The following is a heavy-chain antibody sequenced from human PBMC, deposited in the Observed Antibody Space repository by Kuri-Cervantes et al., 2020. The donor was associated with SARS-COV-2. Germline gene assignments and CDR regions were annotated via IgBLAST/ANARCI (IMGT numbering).Heavy chain of an antibody. CDR3: ARGRGYSYGYFYY. J-gene: IGHJ4*02. CDR2: VKEDGSEK. CDR1: GFTFTSHR. V-gene: IGHV3-7*01. D-gene: IGHD5-18*01. Sequence: GESLKISCAASGFTFTSHRMSWVRQAPGKGLEWVANVKEDGSEKFYVDSVKGRFTISRDNAKNSLYLQMSSLRAEDSAVYYCARGRGYSYGYFYYWGQGTLVTVSS.